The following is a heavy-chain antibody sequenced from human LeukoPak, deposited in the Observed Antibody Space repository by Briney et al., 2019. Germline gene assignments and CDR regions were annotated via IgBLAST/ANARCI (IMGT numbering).Heavy chain of an antibody. CDR2: VNHSRYT. V-gene: IGHV4-34*01. J-gene: IGHJ4*02. Sequence: PSETLSLTCGVSGTSFTSYYWSWIRQTPGKGLEWIGEVNHSRYTNMNPSLKSRVTISVDTSKNQFSLMMTSVTAADTAVYFCARMTTGHDYWGQGTLVTVSS. CDR1: GTSFTSYY. CDR3: ARMTTGHDY. D-gene: IGHD4-17*01.